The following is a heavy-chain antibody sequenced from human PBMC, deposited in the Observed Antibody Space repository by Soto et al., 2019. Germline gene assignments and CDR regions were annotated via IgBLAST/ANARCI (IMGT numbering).Heavy chain of an antibody. CDR2: IKSKTDGGTT. CDR1: GFTFSNAW. J-gene: IGHJ4*02. CDR3: TTDFPILWSQGIDY. V-gene: IGHV3-15*07. Sequence: GGSLRLSCAASGFTFSNAWMNWVRQAPGKGLEWVGRIKSKTDGGTTDYAAPVKARFTTSRADSKNTLYLQMNSMKTEDTAVYYCTTDFPILWSQGIDYWGQGTLVTVSS. D-gene: IGHD2-21*01.